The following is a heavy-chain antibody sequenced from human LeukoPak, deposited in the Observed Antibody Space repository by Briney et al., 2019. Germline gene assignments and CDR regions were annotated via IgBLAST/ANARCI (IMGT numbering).Heavy chain of an antibody. J-gene: IGHJ4*02. CDR2: ISYYGSNK. Sequence: GGSLRLSWAASGFTFSSYSMHWVRQAPGKGLEWVAVISYYGSNKYYADSVKGPFPISRDNSKNTLYLQLNSLRAEDTAVYYCARTPITIFGVVILYFDYWGQGTLVTVSS. D-gene: IGHD3-3*01. V-gene: IGHV3-30*01. CDR1: GFTFSSYS. CDR3: ARTPITIFGVVILYFDY.